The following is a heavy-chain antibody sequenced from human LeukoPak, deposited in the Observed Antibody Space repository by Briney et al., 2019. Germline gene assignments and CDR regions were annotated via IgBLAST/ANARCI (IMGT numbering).Heavy chain of an antibody. D-gene: IGHD5-12*01. Sequence: GGSLRLSCAASGFTFSTYAMHGGRQAPGKGLEWVAVISYDGSNRYYADSVKGRFTISRDNSKNTLNLQMNSLRAEDTAVYYCASSPSGYGPYYFDHWGQGTLVTVSS. V-gene: IGHV3-30*01. CDR3: ASSPSGYGPYYFDH. CDR1: GFTFSTYA. J-gene: IGHJ4*02. CDR2: ISYDGSNR.